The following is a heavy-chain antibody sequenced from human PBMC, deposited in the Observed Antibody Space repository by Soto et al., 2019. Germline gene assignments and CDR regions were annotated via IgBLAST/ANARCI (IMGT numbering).Heavy chain of an antibody. D-gene: IGHD2-2*01. CDR3: AKERMEQYQLLPFFDY. J-gene: IGHJ4*02. Sequence: GWSLRLSCASSGFSFISYGMHWLRQAAGKGLEWVAVISYDGSNKYYADSVRGRFTISRDNSKNTLYLQMNSLRPEDTAVFYCAKERMEQYQLLPFFDYWGQGTLVTVSS. V-gene: IGHV3-30*18. CDR2: ISYDGSNK. CDR1: GFSFISYG.